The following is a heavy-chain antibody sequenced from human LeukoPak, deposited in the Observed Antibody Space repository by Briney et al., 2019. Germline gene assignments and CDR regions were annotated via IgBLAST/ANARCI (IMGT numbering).Heavy chain of an antibody. Sequence: ASVKVSCKASGYTFTNYYIHWVRQAPGQGLEWMGLINPSGGNTNYAQNFQGRGTMTRDTSTSKVYMGLSSLRSEDTAVYYCARVRDGYNDAYDIWGQGTMVTVPS. D-gene: IGHD5-24*01. CDR3: ARVRDGYNDAYDI. V-gene: IGHV1-46*01. CDR2: INPSGGNT. CDR1: GYTFTNYY. J-gene: IGHJ3*02.